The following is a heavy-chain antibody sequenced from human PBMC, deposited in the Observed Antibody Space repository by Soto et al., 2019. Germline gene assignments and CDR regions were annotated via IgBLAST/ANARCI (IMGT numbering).Heavy chain of an antibody. CDR3: ARHSHEDHGDPNWFDP. CDR2: IFYTGDI. V-gene: IGHV4-39*01. J-gene: IGHJ5*02. CDR1: GGSINRDIYY. D-gene: IGHD4-17*01. Sequence: SETLSLTCPVSGGSINRDIYYWGWIRQPPGKGLEWIGSIFYTGDIFYNSSLKSRVTLSVDTSDNQFSLKLTYVNAADTAVYYCARHSHEDHGDPNWFDPWGQGILVTVSS.